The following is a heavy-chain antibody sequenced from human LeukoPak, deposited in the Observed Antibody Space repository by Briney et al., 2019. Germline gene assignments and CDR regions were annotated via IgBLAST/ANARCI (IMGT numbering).Heavy chain of an antibody. CDR2: IYTSGST. CDR1: GGSISSYY. D-gene: IGHD3-16*01. Sequence: SETLSLTCTVSGGSISSYYWSWIRQPPGKGLEWIGRIYTSGSTNYNPSLKSRVTMSVDTSKNQFSLKLSSVTAADTAVYYCARASLMKPPYYYYYMDVWGKGTTVTVSS. V-gene: IGHV4-4*07. J-gene: IGHJ6*03. CDR3: ARASLMKPPYYYYYMDV.